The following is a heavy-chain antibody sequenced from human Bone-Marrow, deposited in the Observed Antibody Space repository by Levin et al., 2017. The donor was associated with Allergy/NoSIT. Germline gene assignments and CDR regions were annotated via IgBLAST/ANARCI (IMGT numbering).Heavy chain of an antibody. V-gene: IGHV4-39*07. CDR2: IYYSGST. D-gene: IGHD1-1*01. Sequence: SETLSLTCTVSGGSISSSSYYWGWIRQPPGKGLEWIGSIYYSGSTYYNPSLKSRVTISVDTSKNQFSLKLSSVTAADTAVYYCASGSHNLAAFDIWGQGTMVTVSS. J-gene: IGHJ3*02. CDR1: GGSISSSSYY. CDR3: ASGSHNLAAFDI.